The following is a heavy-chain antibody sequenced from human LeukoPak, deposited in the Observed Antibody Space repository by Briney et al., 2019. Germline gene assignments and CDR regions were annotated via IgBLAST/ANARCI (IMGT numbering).Heavy chain of an antibody. Sequence: GGSLRLSSATSGFTFSSYAMSWVRQAPGKGLEWVSAISGSGGSTYYADSVKGRSTISRYNSKNTLYLKTNSLRAEYTAATFSPKAPGLYAAFDYWGQGTMVTVSS. V-gene: IGHV3-23*01. CDR2: ISGSGGST. D-gene: IGHD2-2*01. CDR3: PKAPGLYAAFDY. J-gene: IGHJ4*02. CDR1: GFTFSSYA.